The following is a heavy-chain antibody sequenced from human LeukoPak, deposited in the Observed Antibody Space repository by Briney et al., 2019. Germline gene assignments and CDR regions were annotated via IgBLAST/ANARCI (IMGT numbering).Heavy chain of an antibody. CDR1: GFTFSIYS. Sequence: GSLRLSCAASGFTFSIYSMNWVRQAPGKGLEWVSYIGGTHSNIYYADSVKGRFTISRDNSKNTLYLQMNSLRAEATAVYYCARDGSSGWTWYFDYWGQGTLVTVSS. CDR3: ARDGSSGWTWYFDY. CDR2: IGGTHSNI. D-gene: IGHD6-19*01. J-gene: IGHJ4*02. V-gene: IGHV3-48*01.